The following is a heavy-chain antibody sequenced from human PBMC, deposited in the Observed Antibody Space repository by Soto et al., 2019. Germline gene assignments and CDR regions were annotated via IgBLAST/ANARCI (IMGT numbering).Heavy chain of an antibody. D-gene: IGHD6-19*01. J-gene: IGHJ4*02. CDR3: AKVGVAVNARLYLDH. Sequence: QVHLVESGADVVQPGRSLRLSCAASGFTFSSFGMHWHLQAPGNGLECVALISYNVQDKYYADSVKGRFTISRDNSRNTLYLQMHSLRPADTAVYYSAKVGVAVNARLYLDHWGQGTLATVSS. CDR1: GFTFSSFG. V-gene: IGHV3-30*18. CDR2: ISYNVQDK.